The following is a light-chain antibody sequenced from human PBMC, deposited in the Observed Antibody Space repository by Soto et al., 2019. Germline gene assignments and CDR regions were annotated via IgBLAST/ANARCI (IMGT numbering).Light chain of an antibody. CDR1: QSVSDNH. V-gene: IGKV3-20*01. CDR3: QQYGSSPRFT. J-gene: IGKJ3*01. Sequence: DIVLTQSPGTLSLSPGERATLSCRASQSVSDNHLAWYQQKPGQAPRLLIYRASRRATDIPDRFSGSGSGTDVSLTISRLEPEDFGVYDCQQYGSSPRFTVGPGTKVD. CDR2: RAS.